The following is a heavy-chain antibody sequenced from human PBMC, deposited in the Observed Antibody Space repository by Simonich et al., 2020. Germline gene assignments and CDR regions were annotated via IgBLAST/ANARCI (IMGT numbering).Heavy chain of an antibody. Sequence: QVQLVQSGAEVKKPGASVKVSCKASGYTFTGYYLHWVRQAPGQGLEWMGVLNPNRWGTNYAQKFQGRVTMTRDTSSSTAYRELSRLRSDDTAVYYCARNGLVGILKAFDIWGQGTMVTVSS. D-gene: IGHD2-21*01. J-gene: IGHJ3*02. CDR3: ARNGLVGILKAFDI. CDR2: LNPNRWGT. CDR1: GYTFTGYY. V-gene: IGHV1-2*02.